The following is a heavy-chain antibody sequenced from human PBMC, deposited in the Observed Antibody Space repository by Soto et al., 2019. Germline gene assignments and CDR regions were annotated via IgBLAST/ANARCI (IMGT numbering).Heavy chain of an antibody. CDR3: ARVAGWLVYYYYYRMYV. J-gene: IGHJ6*02. V-gene: IGHV1-18*01. CDR1: GYTFTSYG. CDR2: ISAYNGNT. Sequence: ASVKVSCKASGYTFTSYGISWVRQAPGQGLEWMGWISAYNGNTNYAQKLQGRVTMTTDTSTSTAYMELRSLRSDDTAVYYCARVAGWLVYYYYYRMYVCGQGTTVPVSS. D-gene: IGHD6-19*01.